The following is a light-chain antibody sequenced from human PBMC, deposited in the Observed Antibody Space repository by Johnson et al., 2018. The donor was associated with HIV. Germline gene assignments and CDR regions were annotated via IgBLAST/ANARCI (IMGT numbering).Light chain of an antibody. CDR3: GTWDSSLRVGF. J-gene: IGLJ1*01. CDR1: SSNIGNNY. CDR2: ENN. Sequence: QLVLTQPPSVSAAPGQKVTISCSGSSSNIGNNYVSWYQQLPGTAPKLLIYENNKRPSGIPDRFSGSKSGTSATLDITGLQSGDEADYYCGTWDSSLRVGFFGTGTKVTVL. V-gene: IGLV1-51*02.